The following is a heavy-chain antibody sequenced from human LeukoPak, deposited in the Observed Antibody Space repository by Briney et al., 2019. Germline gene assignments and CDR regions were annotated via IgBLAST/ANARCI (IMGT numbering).Heavy chain of an antibody. CDR2: ENQDGSEI. CDR1: GFFFNSYW. D-gene: IGHD2-2*01. CDR3: AKDGRYCSSNTCYQYFDS. Sequence: GGSLRLSCVTSGFFFNSYWMSWVRQAPGKGLEWVANENQDGSEIYYVDSVKGRFIMSRDNAKNSLYLQMSSLRVEDTAVYYCAKDGRYCSSNTCYQYFDSWGQGALVTVPS. V-gene: IGHV3-7*03. J-gene: IGHJ4*02.